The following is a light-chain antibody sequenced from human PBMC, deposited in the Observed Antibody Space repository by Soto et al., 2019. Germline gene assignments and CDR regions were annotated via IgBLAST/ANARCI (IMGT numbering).Light chain of an antibody. CDR1: QSVSSNY. J-gene: IGKJ1*01. V-gene: IGKV3-20*01. CDR3: QQYGSSPLT. CDR2: GAS. Sequence: EIVLTQSPGTLSLSPGERATLSCRATQSVSSNYLAWYQQKSGQAPSLLIYGASGRSTGIPDRFSGSGSGTDFTLSISRLETEDLAVYYCQQYGSSPLTFGQGTKVDIK.